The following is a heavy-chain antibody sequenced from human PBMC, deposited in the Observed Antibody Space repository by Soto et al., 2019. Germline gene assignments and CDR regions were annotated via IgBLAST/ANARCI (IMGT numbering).Heavy chain of an antibody. V-gene: IGHV3-33*01. CDR3: ARAPIDYDILTGYYEAAFDI. Sequence: GGSLRLSCAASGFTFSSYGMHWVRQAPGKGLEWVAVIWYDGSNKYYADSVKGRFTISRDNSKNTLYLQMNSLRAEDTAVYYCARAPIDYDILTGYYEAAFDIWGQGTMVTVSS. J-gene: IGHJ3*02. D-gene: IGHD3-9*01. CDR2: IWYDGSNK. CDR1: GFTFSSYG.